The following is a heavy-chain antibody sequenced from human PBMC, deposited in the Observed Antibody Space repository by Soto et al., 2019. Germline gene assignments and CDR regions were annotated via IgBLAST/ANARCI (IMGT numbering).Heavy chain of an antibody. J-gene: IGHJ3*02. V-gene: IGHV3-30*03. Sequence: QVQLVESGGGVVQPGRSLRLSCAASGFTFSSYGMHWVRQAPGKGLEWVAVISYDGSNKYYADSVKGRFTISRDNSKNTLYLQMNSLRAEDTAVYYCATSDTEALGPDAFDIWGQGTMVTVSS. CDR3: ATSDTEALGPDAFDI. D-gene: IGHD3-16*01. CDR2: ISYDGSNK. CDR1: GFTFSSYG.